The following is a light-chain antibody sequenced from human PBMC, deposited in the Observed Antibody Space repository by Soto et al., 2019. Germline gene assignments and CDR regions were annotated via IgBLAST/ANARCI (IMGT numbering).Light chain of an antibody. CDR2: LNSDGSH. Sequence: QSVLTQPPSASASLGASDKLTCTLSSGHNSYAIAWHQQQPEKGPRYLMKLNSDGSHSKGDGIPYRLSGSSSGAERYLTISSLQSEDEADYYCQSWSTDIRVFGLGTKQTVL. V-gene: IGLV4-69*01. CDR1: SGHNSYA. CDR3: QSWSTDIRV. J-gene: IGLJ3*02.